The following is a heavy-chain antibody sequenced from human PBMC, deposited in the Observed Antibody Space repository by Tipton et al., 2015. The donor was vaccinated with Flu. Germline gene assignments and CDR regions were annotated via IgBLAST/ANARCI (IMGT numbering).Heavy chain of an antibody. Sequence: QLVQVWSRGEKAGGVSKDFLFGFWIQVSHLLDRLGAPNARERPAVDGVIYPDDSDTRYSPSLQGQVTISADKSIHTAYLQWSSLRASDSAMYYCVRRGRTDQSGYPNNFDIWGQGTLITVSS. CDR3: VRRGRTDQSGYPNNFDI. D-gene: IGHD3-3*01. CDR1: IQVSHLL. CDR2: IYPDDSDT. V-gene: IGHV5-51*03. J-gene: IGHJ3*02.